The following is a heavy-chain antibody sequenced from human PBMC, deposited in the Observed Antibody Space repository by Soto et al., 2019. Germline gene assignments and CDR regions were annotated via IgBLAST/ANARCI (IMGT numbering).Heavy chain of an antibody. CDR1: GFTVTINY. D-gene: IGHD5-12*01. CDR3: HGYGH. V-gene: IGHV3-53*01. J-gene: IGHJ4*02. Sequence: EVQVVESGGGLIQPGGSLRLSCAVSGFTVTINYMSWVRQAPGKGLEWVSVIYTGGTTFYADSVKGRFTISRDTSRNTLYLQMNSLRGEDTAVYYCHGYGHWGQGPLVTVSS. CDR2: IYTGGTT.